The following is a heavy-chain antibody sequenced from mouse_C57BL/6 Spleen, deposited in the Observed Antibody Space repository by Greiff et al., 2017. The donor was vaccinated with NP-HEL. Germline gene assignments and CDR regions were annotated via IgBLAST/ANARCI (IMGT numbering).Heavy chain of an antibody. CDR2: ISSGGSYT. CDR1: GFTFSSYG. V-gene: IGHV5-6*02. D-gene: IGHD2-4*01. Sequence: EVKLVESGGDLVKPGGSLKLSCAASGFTFSSYGMSWVRQTPDKRLEWVATISSGGSYTYYPDSVKGRFTISRDNAKNTLYLQMSSLKSEDTAMYYCARGGDYDGENAMDYWGQGTSVTVSS. J-gene: IGHJ4*01. CDR3: ARGGDYDGENAMDY.